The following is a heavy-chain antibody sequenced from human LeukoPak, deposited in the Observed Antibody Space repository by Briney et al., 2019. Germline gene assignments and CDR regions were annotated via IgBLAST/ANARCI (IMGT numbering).Heavy chain of an antibody. D-gene: IGHD1-26*01. Sequence: PGKSLRLSCAASGFTFSSYGMHWVRQAPGKGLEWVAVIWYDGSNKYYADSVKGRFTISRDNSKNTLFLQMNSLRAEDTAMYYCAKDHASGNYYGGYFDYWGQGTLVTVSS. J-gene: IGHJ4*02. CDR2: IWYDGSNK. CDR3: AKDHASGNYYGGYFDY. CDR1: GFTFSSYG. V-gene: IGHV3-33*06.